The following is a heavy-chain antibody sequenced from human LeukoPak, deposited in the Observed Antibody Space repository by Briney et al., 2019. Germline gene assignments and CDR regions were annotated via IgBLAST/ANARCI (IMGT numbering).Heavy chain of an antibody. CDR3: ARGAFSTVVTPRLYDWFDP. Sequence: SETLSLTCAVYGGSFSGYYWSWIRQPPGKGPEWIGEINHSGSTNYNPSLKSRVTISVDTSKNQFSLKLSSVTAADTAVYYCARGAFSTVVTPRLYDWFDPWGQGTLVTVSS. D-gene: IGHD4-23*01. J-gene: IGHJ5*02. CDR2: INHSGST. CDR1: GGSFSGYY. V-gene: IGHV4-34*01.